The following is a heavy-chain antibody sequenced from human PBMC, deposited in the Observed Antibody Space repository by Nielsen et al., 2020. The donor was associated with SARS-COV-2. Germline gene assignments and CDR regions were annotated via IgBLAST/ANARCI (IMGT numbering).Heavy chain of an antibody. CDR1: GGSISSYY. V-gene: IGHV4-4*07. J-gene: IGHJ3*02. D-gene: IGHD4-17*01. CDR2: IYTSGST. Sequence: SETLSLTCTVSGGSISSYYWSWIRQPAGKGLEWIGRIYTSGSTNYNPSLKSRVTMSVDTSKNQFSLKLSSVTAADTAVYYCARHGAHDYGENDAFDIWGQGTMVTVSS. CDR3: ARHGAHDYGENDAFDI.